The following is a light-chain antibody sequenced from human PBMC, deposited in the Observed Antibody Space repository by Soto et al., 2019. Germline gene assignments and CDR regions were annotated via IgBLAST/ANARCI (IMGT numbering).Light chain of an antibody. J-gene: IGLJ1*01. CDR2: DVS. CDR1: SSPVVGYTY. Sequence: QSALTQPAPVSGSPGQSITPSCTGNSSPVVGYTYVSWYQQHPGKAPKLMIYDVSNRPSGVSNRFSGSKSGNTASLTISGLQAEDEADYYCSSYTSSRSYVFGTGTKVTVL. V-gene: IGLV2-14*01. CDR3: SSYTSSRSYV.